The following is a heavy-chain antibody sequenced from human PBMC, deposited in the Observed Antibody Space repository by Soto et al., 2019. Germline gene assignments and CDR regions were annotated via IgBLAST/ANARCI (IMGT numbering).Heavy chain of an antibody. Sequence: QVQLQESGPRLVKPSQTLSLTCSISRDSSSSGGYYWSWISQPQGKGLEWIGYVYHDGSTYYNPFLKSRVIMSVDTSKNQFSLNLSSVTAADTAVYYCTRLTWELADYWGQGTLVIVSS. J-gene: IGHJ4*02. CDR1: RDSSSSGGYY. D-gene: IGHD1-26*01. CDR3: TRLTWELADY. CDR2: VYHDGST. V-gene: IGHV4-31*03.